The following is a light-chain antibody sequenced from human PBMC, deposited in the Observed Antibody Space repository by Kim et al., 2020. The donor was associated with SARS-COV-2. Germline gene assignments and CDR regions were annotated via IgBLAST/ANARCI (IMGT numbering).Light chain of an antibody. J-gene: IGLJ3*02. CDR1: SLRSYY. CDR2: GKN. V-gene: IGLV3-19*01. CDR3: SSRDSSGNHWV. Sequence: SSELTQDPAVSVALGQTVRITCQGDSLRSYYASWYQQKPGQAPVLVIYGKNNRPSGIPDRFSGSSSGNTASLTITGAQAEDEADYYCSSRDSSGNHWVFGGRTKLTVL.